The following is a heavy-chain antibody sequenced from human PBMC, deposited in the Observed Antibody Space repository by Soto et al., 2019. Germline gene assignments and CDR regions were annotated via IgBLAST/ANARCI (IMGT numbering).Heavy chain of an antibody. V-gene: IGHV4-30-4*01. CDR1: GGSISSGDYY. D-gene: IGHD5-12*01. Sequence: SETLSLTCTVSGGSISSGDYYWSWIRQPPGKGLEWIGYIYYSGSTYYNPSLKSRVTISVDTSKNQFSPKLSSVTAADTAVYYCARGGYGNWFDPWGQGTLVTVSS. CDR3: ARGGYGNWFDP. J-gene: IGHJ5*02. CDR2: IYYSGST.